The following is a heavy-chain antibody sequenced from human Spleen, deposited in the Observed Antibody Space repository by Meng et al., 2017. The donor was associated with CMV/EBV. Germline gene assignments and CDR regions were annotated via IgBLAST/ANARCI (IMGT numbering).Heavy chain of an antibody. Sequence: VSGVSISHGGYSWTWLRQDPGKGLAWIGAITDNGATYYHPSLKSRVTISVDTSKNQFSLKLSSVTAADTAVYYCARHYSGYVSQIDYWGQGTLVTVSS. V-gene: IGHV4-30-2*03. CDR1: GVSISHGGYS. CDR3: ARHYSGYVSQIDY. D-gene: IGHD5-12*01. J-gene: IGHJ4*02. CDR2: ITDNGAT.